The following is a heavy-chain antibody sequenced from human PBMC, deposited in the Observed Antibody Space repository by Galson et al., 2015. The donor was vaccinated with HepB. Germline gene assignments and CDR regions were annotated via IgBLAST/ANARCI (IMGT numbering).Heavy chain of an antibody. D-gene: IGHD6-19*01. Sequence: SLRLSCAASGFTFSDYYMSWIRQAPGKGLEWVSYISSSSSYTNYADSVKGRFAISRDNAKNSLYLQMNSLRAEDTAVYYCARATGYSSGWYSSSREYYFDYWGQGTLVTVSS. J-gene: IGHJ4*02. V-gene: IGHV3-11*06. CDR1: GFTFSDYY. CDR3: ARATGYSSGWYSSSREYYFDY. CDR2: ISSSSSYT.